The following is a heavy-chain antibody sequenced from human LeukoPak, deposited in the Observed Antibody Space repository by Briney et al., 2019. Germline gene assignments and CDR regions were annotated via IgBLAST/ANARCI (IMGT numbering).Heavy chain of an antibody. CDR1: GFTFTNYA. V-gene: IGHV3-23*01. D-gene: IGHD5-24*01. J-gene: IGHJ4*02. CDR2: ISGSGGSS. Sequence: GGSLRLSCAASGFTFTNYAMNWVRQAPGKGLEWVSAISGSGGSSSYADSVRGRFTISRDNSNNMLYLQMNSLRAEDTAVYYCAKPLRDAGSFNYPYFDFWGQGTLITVSS. CDR3: AKPLRDAGSFNYPYFDF.